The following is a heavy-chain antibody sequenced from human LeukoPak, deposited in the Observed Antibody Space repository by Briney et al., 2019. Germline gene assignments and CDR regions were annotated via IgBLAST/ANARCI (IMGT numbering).Heavy chain of an antibody. CDR3: ARDPGSSSFDL. CDR1: GFSFSTYW. CDR2: INQDASVR. D-gene: IGHD6-13*01. V-gene: IGHV3-7*01. Sequence: GGSLRLSCAASGFSFSTYWMSWVSQTPEKGLEFVANINQDASVRNYMDSLKGRCTISRDNAKKSVYLEINSLRADDTAVYYCARDPGSSSFDLWGQGALVTVSS. J-gene: IGHJ4*02.